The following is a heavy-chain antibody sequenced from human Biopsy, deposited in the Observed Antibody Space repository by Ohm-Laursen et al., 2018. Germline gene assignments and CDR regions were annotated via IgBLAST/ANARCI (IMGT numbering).Heavy chain of an antibody. CDR3: GNEVHGRDY. Sequence: TLSLTCAVYGKTFSDYYWSWIRQPPGKGLEWIGQINQGGRTNYNPSLKSRVNISADKSNNQFSLKLTSVTSADTAVYFCGNEVHGRDYWGLGALVTVSS. CDR2: INQGGRT. J-gene: IGHJ4*02. D-gene: IGHD2-15*01. V-gene: IGHV4-34*08. CDR1: GKTFSDYY.